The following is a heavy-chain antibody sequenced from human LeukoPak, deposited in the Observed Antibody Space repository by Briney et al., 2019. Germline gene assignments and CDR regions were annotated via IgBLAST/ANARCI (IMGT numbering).Heavy chain of an antibody. Sequence: SVKVSCKASGGTFSSYAISWVRQAPGQGLEWMGGIIPIFGTANYAQKFQGRVTITADESTSTAYMELSSLRSEDTAVYYCARAGYDFWSGHNWFDPWGQGTLVTVSS. CDR2: IIPIFGTA. D-gene: IGHD3-3*01. CDR3: ARAGYDFWSGHNWFDP. J-gene: IGHJ5*02. V-gene: IGHV1-69*13. CDR1: GGTFSSYA.